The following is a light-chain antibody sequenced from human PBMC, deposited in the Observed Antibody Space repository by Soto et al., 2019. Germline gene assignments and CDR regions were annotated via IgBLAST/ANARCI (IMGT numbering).Light chain of an antibody. CDR1: QTVRNN. CDR2: GAS. Sequence: EVVLTQSPGTLSLSPGERATLSCRASQTVRNNYLAWYQQKPGQAPRLLIYGASSRATGIPARFSGSGSGTDFTLTISGLQSEDFAVYYCQQYNNWPQTFGQGTKVDIK. J-gene: IGKJ1*01. V-gene: IGKV3-15*01. CDR3: QQYNNWPQT.